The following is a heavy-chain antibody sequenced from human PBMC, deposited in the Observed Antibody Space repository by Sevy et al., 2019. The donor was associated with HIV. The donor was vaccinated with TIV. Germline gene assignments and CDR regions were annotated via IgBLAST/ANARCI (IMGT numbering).Heavy chain of an antibody. CDR1: GFTFNNYA. CDR2: FSGSGYST. D-gene: IGHD2-2*01. CDR3: AKEARVKEIVVVPADY. V-gene: IGHV3-23*01. Sequence: GGSLRLSCAASGFTFNNYAMSWVRQAPGKGLEWVSTFSGSGYSTYYADSVKGRFTISRDNSKNTLFLQMSSLRAEDTALYYCAKEARVKEIVVVPADYWGQGTLVTVSS. J-gene: IGHJ4*02.